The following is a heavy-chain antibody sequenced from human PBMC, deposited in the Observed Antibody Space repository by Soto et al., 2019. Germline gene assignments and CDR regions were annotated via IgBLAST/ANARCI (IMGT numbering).Heavy chain of an antibody. CDR1: GFTFGSSW. D-gene: IGHD6-6*01. CDR3: ARGFSSSPNWFDP. CDR2: MKQDGSQR. Sequence: GGSLRLSCVASGFTFGSSWMSWVRQAPGKGLEWVANMKQDGSQRYYVDSVKGRFTISRDNAMNSLYLQMNSLRAEDTAMYYCARGFSSSPNWFDPWGQGTLVTVSS. J-gene: IGHJ5*02. V-gene: IGHV3-7*03.